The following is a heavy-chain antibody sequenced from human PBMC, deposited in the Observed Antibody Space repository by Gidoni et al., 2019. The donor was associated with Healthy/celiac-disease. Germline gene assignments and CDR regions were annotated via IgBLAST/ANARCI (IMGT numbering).Heavy chain of an antibody. Sequence: QVQLLQSGAEVPKPGASVKVSCTASGSTFTSYFMHWLRQAPGHGLEWMGIINPSGGSTTYAQKCQGRVTMTRDTSASTVYMELSSLRSEDTDVYYCARGTIYGSYWYFDLWGRGTLVTVSS. J-gene: IGHJ2*01. CDR3: ARGTIYGSYWYFDL. CDR2: INPSGGST. D-gene: IGHD4-17*01. CDR1: GSTFTSYF. V-gene: IGHV1-46*01.